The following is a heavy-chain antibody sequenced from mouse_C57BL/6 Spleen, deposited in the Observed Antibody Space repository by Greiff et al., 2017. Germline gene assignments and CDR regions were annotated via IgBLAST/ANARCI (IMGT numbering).Heavy chain of an antibody. CDR2: IYPGSGNT. CDR1: GYTFTDYY. CDR3: AREGVYGNYGY. Sequence: VQLQQSGAELVRPGASVKLSCKASGYTFTDYYINWVKQRPGQGLEWIARIYPGSGNTYYNEKFKGKATLTAEKSSSTAYMQLSSLTSEDSAVYFCAREGVYGNYGYWGQGTTLTVSS. V-gene: IGHV1-76*01. J-gene: IGHJ2*01. D-gene: IGHD2-1*01.